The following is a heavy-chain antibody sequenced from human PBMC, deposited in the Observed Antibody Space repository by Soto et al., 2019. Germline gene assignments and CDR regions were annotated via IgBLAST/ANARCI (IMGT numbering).Heavy chain of an antibody. J-gene: IGHJ6*02. CDR3: ANGGGVAATPYYYYYGMDV. CDR1: GFTFSSYA. V-gene: IGHV3-23*01. D-gene: IGHD2-15*01. Sequence: HPGGSLRLSCAASGFTFSSYAMSWVRQAPGKGLEWVSAISGSGGSTYYADSVKGRFTISRDNSKNTLYLQMNSLRAEDTAVYYCANGGGVAATPYYYYYGMDVWGQGTTVTVSS. CDR2: ISGSGGST.